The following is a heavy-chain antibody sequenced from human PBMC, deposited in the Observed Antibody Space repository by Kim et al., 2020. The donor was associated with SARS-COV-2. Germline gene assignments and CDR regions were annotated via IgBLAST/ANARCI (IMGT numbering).Heavy chain of an antibody. Sequence: SETLSLTCTVSGGSISRSSYYWAWLRQPPGKGLEWIGSIYYSGSSYSNPSLKSRVTLSVDTSKNQFSLNLRSVTAADTAVYYCASAGPQEWYFELWGRGTLVTVSS. CDR2: IYYSGSS. CDR1: GGSISRSSYY. CDR3: ASAGPQEWYFEL. J-gene: IGHJ2*01. V-gene: IGHV4-39*01.